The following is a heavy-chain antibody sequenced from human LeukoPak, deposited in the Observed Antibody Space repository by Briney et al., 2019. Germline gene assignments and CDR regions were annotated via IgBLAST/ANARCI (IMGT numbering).Heavy chain of an antibody. Sequence: SETLSLTCTVSGGSISNYYWNWIRQPPGKGLEWIGYIYSSGSTYFNPSLTSRVTISVDTSKNQFSLNLTSVTAADTAVYYCAREGGPYRPLDYSGQGTLVTVSS. CDR2: IYSSGST. V-gene: IGHV4-59*01. CDR3: AREGGPYRPLDY. J-gene: IGHJ4*02. CDR1: GGSISNYY.